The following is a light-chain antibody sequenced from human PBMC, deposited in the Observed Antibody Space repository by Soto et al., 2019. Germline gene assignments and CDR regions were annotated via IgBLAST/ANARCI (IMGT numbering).Light chain of an antibody. J-gene: IGKJ1*01. CDR3: QQRSNGYRT. CDR2: DVS. Sequence: IVLTQSPVTLSLSPGERATLSCRASQNISSYLIWYQQKHGQAPRLLMYDVSNRATGIAARFSGSGSGTDFALEISSLEPEDLAVYYCQQRSNGYRTYGPGTKV. CDR1: QNISSY. V-gene: IGKV3-11*01.